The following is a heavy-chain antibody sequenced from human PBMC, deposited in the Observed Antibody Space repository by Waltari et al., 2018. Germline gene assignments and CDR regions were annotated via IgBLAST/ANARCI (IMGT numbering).Heavy chain of an antibody. V-gene: IGHV4-34*01. J-gene: IGHJ6*02. CDR1: GGSFSGYY. Sequence: QVQLQQWGAGLLKPSETLSLTCAVYGGSFSGYYWSWIRQPPGKGLEWIGEINHSGSTNYNPSLKSRVTISVDTSKNQFSLKLSSVTAADTAVYYCARVVGYCSGGSCPRYYYYYYGMDVWGQGTTVTVSS. CDR3: ARVVGYCSGGSCPRYYYYYYGMDV. CDR2: INHSGST. D-gene: IGHD2-15*01.